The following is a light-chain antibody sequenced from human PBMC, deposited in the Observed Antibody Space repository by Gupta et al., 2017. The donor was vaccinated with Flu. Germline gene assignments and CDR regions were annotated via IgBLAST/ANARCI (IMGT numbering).Light chain of an antibody. CDR2: DGS. CDR1: QSFSYY. J-gene: IGKJ4*01. Sequence: EIVLTQSPATLSLSPGERATLSCRASQSFSYYLDWYQQKPGQAPRLLIYDGSNRASGIPARFSGSGSGADFTRTIRSREAEGSAVYYFQHRNNETTFGGGTTVEIK. V-gene: IGKV3-11*01. CDR3: QHRNNETT.